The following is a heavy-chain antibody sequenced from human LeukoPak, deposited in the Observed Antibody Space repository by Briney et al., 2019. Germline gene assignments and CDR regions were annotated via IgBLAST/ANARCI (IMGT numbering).Heavy chain of an antibody. V-gene: IGHV3-15*01. CDR1: GFTFSNAW. CDR3: TTDLRWVRTYGMDV. D-gene: IGHD3-10*01. J-gene: IGHJ6*02. Sequence: PGGSLRLSCAASGFTFSNAWMSWVRQAPGKGLEWVGRIKSKTDGGTTDYAAPVKGRLTISRDDSKNTLYLQMNSLKTEDTAVYYCTTDLRWVRTYGMDVWGQGTTVTVSS. CDR2: IKSKTDGGTT.